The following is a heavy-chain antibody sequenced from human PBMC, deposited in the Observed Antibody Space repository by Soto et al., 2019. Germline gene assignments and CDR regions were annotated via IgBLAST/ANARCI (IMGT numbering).Heavy chain of an antibody. Sequence: PGGSLRLSCAASGFTLSSYGMHWVRQAPGKGLEWVAVIWYDGSNKYYADSVKGRFTISRDNSKNTLYLQMNSLRAEDTAVYYCARDATIQLWPPYYYGMDVWGQGTTVTVS. CDR1: GFTLSSYG. V-gene: IGHV3-33*01. CDR2: IWYDGSNK. D-gene: IGHD5-18*01. J-gene: IGHJ6*02. CDR3: ARDATIQLWPPYYYGMDV.